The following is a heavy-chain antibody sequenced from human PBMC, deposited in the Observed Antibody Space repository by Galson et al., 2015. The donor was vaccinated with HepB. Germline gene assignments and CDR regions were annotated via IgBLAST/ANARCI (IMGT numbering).Heavy chain of an antibody. CDR2: IWYDGSNK. CDR3: ARAVTTNPNRFDP. J-gene: IGHJ5*02. D-gene: IGHD4-17*01. CDR1: GFTFSSYG. V-gene: IGHV3-33*08. Sequence: SLRLSCAASGFTFSSYGMHWVRQAPGKGLEWVAVIWYDGSNKYYADSVKGRFTISRDNSKNTLYLQMNSLRAEDTAVYYCARAVTTNPNRFDPWGQGTLVTVSS.